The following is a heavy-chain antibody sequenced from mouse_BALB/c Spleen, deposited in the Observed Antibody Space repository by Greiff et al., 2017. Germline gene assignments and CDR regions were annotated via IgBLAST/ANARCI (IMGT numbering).Heavy chain of an antibody. Sequence: EVKVEESGGGLVQPGGSLKLSCAASGFTFSSYTMSWVRQTPEKRLEWVAYISNGGGSTYYPDTVKGRFTISRDNAKNTLYLQMSSLKSDDTAMYYCARDGDKLGLRIAYWGQGTLVTVSA. CDR2: ISNGGGST. D-gene: IGHD3-1*01. CDR3: ARDGDKLGLRIAY. J-gene: IGHJ3*01. V-gene: IGHV5-12-2*01. CDR1: GFTFSSYT.